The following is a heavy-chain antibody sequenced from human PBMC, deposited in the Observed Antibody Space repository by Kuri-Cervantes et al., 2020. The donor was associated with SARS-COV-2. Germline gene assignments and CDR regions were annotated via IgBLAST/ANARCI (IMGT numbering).Heavy chain of an antibody. CDR3: ATQRCSNGGCYSKEAFDI. V-gene: IGHV1-45*02. CDR2: ITSFNGNT. Sequence: SVKVSCKASGYTFTYRRLHWVRQAPGQALEWMGWITSFNGNTEYAQKVLDRVTITTDKSINTAYMELSSLRSEDTAMYYCATQRCSNGGCYSKEAFDIWGQGTMVTVSS. CDR1: GYTFTYRR. J-gene: IGHJ3*02. D-gene: IGHD2-21*02.